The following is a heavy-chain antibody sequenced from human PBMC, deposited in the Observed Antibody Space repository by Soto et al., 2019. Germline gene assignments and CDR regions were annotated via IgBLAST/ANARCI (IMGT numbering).Heavy chain of an antibody. CDR2: INPSGGRT. J-gene: IGHJ4*02. Sequence: SLKRSCKTAGYGMSVDHIGWVLQAKEQGLEWMAMINPSGGRTKYAQIFQGRVTLTRDTSTGTVDMELSSLTSEDTAIYYCARGTSCGGDCYLFDYCGQGTQVTV. CDR1: GYGMSVDH. CDR3: ARGTSCGGDCYLFDY. V-gene: IGHV1-46*01. D-gene: IGHD2-21*02.